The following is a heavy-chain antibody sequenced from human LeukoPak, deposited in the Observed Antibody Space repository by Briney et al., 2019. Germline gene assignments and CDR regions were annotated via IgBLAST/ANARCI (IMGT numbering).Heavy chain of an antibody. CDR2: IYPGDSDT. D-gene: IGHD3-3*01. V-gene: IGHV5-51*01. CDR3: VRRTTIYGEVGAFDV. Sequence: AGESLKISCKGSGYSFTSHWIGWVRQMPGKGLEWMGIIYPGDSDTRYSPSFQGQVTISADKSINTAYLQWRSLKASDTAIYYCVRRTTIYGEVGAFDVWGQGTMVTVSS. CDR1: GYSFTSHW. J-gene: IGHJ3*01.